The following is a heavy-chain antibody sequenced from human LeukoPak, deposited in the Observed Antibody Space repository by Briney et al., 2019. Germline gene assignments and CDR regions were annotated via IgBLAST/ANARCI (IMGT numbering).Heavy chain of an antibody. Sequence: GGSLRLSCAASGFTFSSYAMSWVRQAPGKGLEWVSAISGSGGSTYYADSVKGRFTISRDNSKNTLYLQMNSLIAEDTAVYYWARAVAGTRNAFDLWGQGTMVTVSS. V-gene: IGHV3-23*01. J-gene: IGHJ3*01. CDR1: GFTFSSYA. D-gene: IGHD6-19*01. CDR3: ARAVAGTRNAFDL. CDR2: ISGSGGST.